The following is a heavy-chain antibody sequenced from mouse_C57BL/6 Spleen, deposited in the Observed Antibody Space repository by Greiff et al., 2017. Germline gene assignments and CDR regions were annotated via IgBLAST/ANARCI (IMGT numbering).Heavy chain of an antibody. CDR1: GYSITSGYY. J-gene: IGHJ3*01. CDR3: ARFYDYDTPFAY. D-gene: IGHD2-4*01. CDR2: ISYDGSN. Sequence: DVKLQESGPGLVKPSQSLSLTCSVTGYSITSGYYWNWIRQFPGNKLEWMGYISYDGSNNYNPSLKNRISITRDTSKNQFFLKLNSVTTEDTATYYCARFYDYDTPFAYWGQGTLVTVSA. V-gene: IGHV3-6*01.